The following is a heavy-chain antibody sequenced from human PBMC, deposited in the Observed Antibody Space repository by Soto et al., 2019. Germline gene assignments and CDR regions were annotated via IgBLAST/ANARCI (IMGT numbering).Heavy chain of an antibody. Sequence: EVQLLESGGSLVQPGGSLRLSCAASGFTFGNYAINWVRQAPGKGLEWVAGISGGGGNTYYADSVKGRFTISRDHSKSTVCLHMHSLRAEDTAVYNCAKGLTVVVTVIRPDDAFD. CDR2: ISGGGGNT. CDR1: GFTFGNYA. CDR3: AKGLTVVVTVIRPDDAFD. D-gene: IGHD2-21*02. J-gene: IGHJ4*01. V-gene: IGHV3-23*01.